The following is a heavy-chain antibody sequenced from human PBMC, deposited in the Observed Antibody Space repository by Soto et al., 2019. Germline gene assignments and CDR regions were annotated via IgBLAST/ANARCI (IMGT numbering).Heavy chain of an antibody. J-gene: IGHJ4*02. D-gene: IGHD6-13*01. CDR2: LSDSGGSI. V-gene: IGHV3-23*01. CDR3: AKVSSSWYAGFFDL. Sequence: EVQLLESGGGLVQPGGSLRLSCTASGFTFSSHAMTWVRQAPGKGLEWVSGLSDSGGSIYYADSVKGRFTISRDNCMSTLYLQMKALRAEDTAVYYCAKVSSSWYAGFFDLWGQGTLVTVSS. CDR1: GFTFSSHA.